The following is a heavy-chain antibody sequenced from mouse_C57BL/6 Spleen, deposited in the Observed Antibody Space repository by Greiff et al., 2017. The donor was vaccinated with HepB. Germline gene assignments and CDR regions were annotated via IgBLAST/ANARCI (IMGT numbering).Heavy chain of an antibody. J-gene: IGHJ1*03. CDR2: ISSGGSYT. CDR1: GFTFSSYG. Sequence: EVQGVESGGDLVKPGGSLKLSCAASGFTFSSYGMSWVRQTPDKRLEWVATISSGGSYTYYPDSVKGRFTISRDNAKNTLYLQMSSLKSEDTAMYYCARLPITTVVPWYFDVWGTGTTVTVSS. CDR3: ARLPITTVVPWYFDV. V-gene: IGHV5-6*01. D-gene: IGHD1-1*01.